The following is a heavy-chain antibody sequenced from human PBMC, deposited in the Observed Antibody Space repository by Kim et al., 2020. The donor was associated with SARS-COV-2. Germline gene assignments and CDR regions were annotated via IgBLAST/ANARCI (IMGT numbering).Heavy chain of an antibody. CDR3: VTGGYYYGY. Sequence: GGSLRLSCAASRFTFSSYWMSWVRQAPGKGLEWVANIKQDGSEKYYVDSVKGRFTISRDNAKNSLYLQMNSLRAEDTAVYYCVTGGYYYGYWGQGTLVTVSS. CDR1: RFTFSSYW. CDR2: IKQDGSEK. V-gene: IGHV3-7*03. D-gene: IGHD3-22*01. J-gene: IGHJ4*02.